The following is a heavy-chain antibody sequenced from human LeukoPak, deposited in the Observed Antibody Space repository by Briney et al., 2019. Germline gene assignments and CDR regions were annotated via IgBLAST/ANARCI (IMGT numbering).Heavy chain of an antibody. Sequence: GGSLRLSCAASGFTFDDYAMHWVRQAPGKGLEWVSGISWNSGSIGYADSVKGRFTISRDNAKNSLYLQMNSLRAEDTAVYYCARVQGYYDSSGYPWGQGTLVTVSS. CDR1: GFTFDDYA. J-gene: IGHJ5*02. CDR3: ARVQGYYDSSGYP. V-gene: IGHV3-9*01. D-gene: IGHD3-22*01. CDR2: ISWNSGSI.